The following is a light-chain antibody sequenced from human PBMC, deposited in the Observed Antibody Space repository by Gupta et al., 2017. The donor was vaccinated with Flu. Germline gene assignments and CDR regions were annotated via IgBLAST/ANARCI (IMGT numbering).Light chain of an antibody. CDR1: QNIINK. CDR3: QQYNNWPPFT. J-gene: IGKJ4*01. CDR2: CAS. Sequence: ATLSVVSGQTGTLTCSASQNIINKLAWYHQQPAQHPRLLIYCASTRANSIPARFIGSRSETEFILTTSSLQSEDFAVYYCQQYNNWPPFTFGGGTKVDIK. V-gene: IGKV3-15*01.